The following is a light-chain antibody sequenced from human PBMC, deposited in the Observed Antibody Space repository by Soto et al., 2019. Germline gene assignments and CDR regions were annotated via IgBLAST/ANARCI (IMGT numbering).Light chain of an antibody. Sequence: QSALTQPASVSGSPGQSITISCTGTSSVVGSYNLVSWYQQQPGKAPKLMIYEVSTRPSGVSNRFSGSKSGNTASLTISGLHAEDEADYYCCSYAGSSTYVVFGGGTKPTVL. J-gene: IGLJ2*01. CDR3: CSYAGSSTYVV. CDR2: EVS. V-gene: IGLV2-23*02. CDR1: SSVVGSYNL.